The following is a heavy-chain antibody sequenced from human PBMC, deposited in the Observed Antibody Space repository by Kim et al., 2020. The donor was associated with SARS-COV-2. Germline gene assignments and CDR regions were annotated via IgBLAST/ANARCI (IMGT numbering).Heavy chain of an antibody. CDR3: ARDLQNYYYDSSGYYY. Sequence: SVKGRFTISRDNSKNTLYLQMNSLRAEDTAVYYCARDLQNYYYDSSGYYYWGQGTLVTVSS. J-gene: IGHJ4*02. D-gene: IGHD3-22*01. V-gene: IGHV3-30*01.